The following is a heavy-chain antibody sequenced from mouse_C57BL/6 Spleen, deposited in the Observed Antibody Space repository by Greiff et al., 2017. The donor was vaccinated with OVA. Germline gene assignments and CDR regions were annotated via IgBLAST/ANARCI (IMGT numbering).Heavy chain of an antibody. Sequence: EVQLVESGGGLVKPGGSLKLSCAASGFTFSSYAMSWVRQTPGKRLEWVATISDGGSNTYYPDNVKGRFTISRDNAKNNLYLQMSHLKSEDTAMYYWASVPNCYGSSPYYFDYWGQGTTLTVSS. CDR3: ASVPNCYGSSPYYFDY. J-gene: IGHJ2*01. CDR1: GFTFSSYA. D-gene: IGHD1-1*01. V-gene: IGHV5-4*01. CDR2: ISDGGSNT.